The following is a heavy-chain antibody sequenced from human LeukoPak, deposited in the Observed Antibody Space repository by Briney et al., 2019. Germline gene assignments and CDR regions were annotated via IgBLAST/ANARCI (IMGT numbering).Heavy chain of an antibody. D-gene: IGHD3-22*01. CDR1: GFTFSSYG. CDR2: IRYDGRNE. J-gene: IGHJ4*02. V-gene: IGHV3-30*02. CDR3: ARDGVFGYYDSSGYPDY. Sequence: GGSLRLSCAASGFTFSSYGMHWVRQAPGKGLEWVAFIRYDGRNEYYADSVKGRFTISRDNSRNTLYVQMNSLRSEDTAVYHCARDGVFGYYDSSGYPDYWGEGTLVTVSS.